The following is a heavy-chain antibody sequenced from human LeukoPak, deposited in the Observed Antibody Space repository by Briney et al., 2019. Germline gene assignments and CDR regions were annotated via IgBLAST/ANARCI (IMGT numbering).Heavy chain of an antibody. J-gene: IGHJ4*02. D-gene: IGHD3-22*01. CDR3: ARLNYFDSSGSYFRDY. CDR1: GGSNSGHY. Sequence: PSETLSLTCTVSGGSNSGHYWSWIRQPPGKGLEWIGYIYYSGTTNYNPSLKSRVTISLDTSKNQFSMKLSSVTAADTAVYYCARLNYFDSSGSYFRDYWGQGTLVTVSS. V-gene: IGHV4-59*11. CDR2: IYYSGTT.